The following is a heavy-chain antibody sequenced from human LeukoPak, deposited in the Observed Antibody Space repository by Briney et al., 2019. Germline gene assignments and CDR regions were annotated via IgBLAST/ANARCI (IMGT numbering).Heavy chain of an antibody. CDR2: IYYSGST. Sequence: PSETLSLTCTVSGGSISSYYWSRIRQPPGKGLEWIGYIYYSGSTNYNPSLKSRVTISVDTSKNQFSLKLSSVTAADTAVYYCASIYYDSSGPPFWGQGTLVTVSS. J-gene: IGHJ4*02. CDR1: GGSISSYY. D-gene: IGHD3-22*01. V-gene: IGHV4-59*12. CDR3: ASIYYDSSGPPF.